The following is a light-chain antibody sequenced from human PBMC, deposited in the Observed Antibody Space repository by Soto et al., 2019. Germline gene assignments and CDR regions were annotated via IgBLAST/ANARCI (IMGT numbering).Light chain of an antibody. CDR2: TAS. Sequence: DIQMTQSPSSLSASVGDRVTITCRASQSISSYLNWYQQKPGKAPKLLIYTASSLQSVVPSRFSGSGSGTDLTHTIISLQHEDFATYCCHQSYSTPLLTFCGGTTVEIK. V-gene: IGKV1-39*01. CDR3: HQSYSTPLLT. CDR1: QSISSY. J-gene: IGKJ4*01.